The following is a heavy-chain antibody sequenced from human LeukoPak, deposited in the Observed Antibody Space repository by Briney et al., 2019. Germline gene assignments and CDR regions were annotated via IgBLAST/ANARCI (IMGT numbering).Heavy chain of an antibody. CDR2: IWNDGSKK. Sequence: GGSLRLSCAASGFSFSTFGMHWARRAPGKGLEWVAVIWNDGSKKFYAESVKGRFTISRDNSKNTLYLQMNSLRAEDTAGYYCARIAAAGGYFDYWGQGTLVTVSS. CDR3: ARIAAAGGYFDY. D-gene: IGHD6-13*01. J-gene: IGHJ4*02. V-gene: IGHV3-33*08. CDR1: GFSFSTFG.